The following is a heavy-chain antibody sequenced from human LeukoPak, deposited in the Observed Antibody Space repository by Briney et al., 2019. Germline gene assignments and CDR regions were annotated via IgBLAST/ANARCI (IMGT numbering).Heavy chain of an antibody. Sequence: GESLKISCKGSGYSFTSYWIGWVRQMPGKGLEWMGITYPGDSDTRYSPSFQGQVTVSADKSISTAYLQWSSLKASDTAMYYCARQLYYDSSGPDYWGQGTLVTVSS. CDR3: ARQLYYDSSGPDY. D-gene: IGHD3-22*01. V-gene: IGHV5-51*01. CDR2: TYPGDSDT. J-gene: IGHJ4*02. CDR1: GYSFTSYW.